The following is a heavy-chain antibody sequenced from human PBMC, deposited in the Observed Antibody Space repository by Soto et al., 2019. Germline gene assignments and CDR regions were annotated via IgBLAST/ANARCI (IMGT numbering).Heavy chain of an antibody. J-gene: IGHJ4*02. Sequence: GGSLRLSCAASAFTFNNYALSWVRQAPGKGLEGVSGIGGSGRTTYYADSVKGRFTISRDNSNNTLFLQMNSLRAEDTAVYYCAKSRYSDSSGDFYDYWGQGTLVTVSS. D-gene: IGHD3-22*01. CDR3: AKSRYSDSSGDFYDY. CDR2: IGGSGRTT. V-gene: IGHV3-23*01. CDR1: AFTFNNYA.